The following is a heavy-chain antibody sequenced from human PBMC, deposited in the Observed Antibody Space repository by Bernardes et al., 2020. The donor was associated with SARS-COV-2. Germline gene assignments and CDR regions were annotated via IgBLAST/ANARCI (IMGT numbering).Heavy chain of an antibody. Sequence: GRSLRLSCTASGFTVSSNYMSWVRQAPGKGLEWVSVIYSGGSTYYADSVKGRFTISRDNSKNTLYLQMNSLRAEDTAVYYCARETEYSSSWLYYYGMDVWGQGTTVTVSS. CDR1: GFTVSSNY. CDR2: IYSGGST. D-gene: IGHD6-13*01. CDR3: ARETEYSSSWLYYYGMDV. J-gene: IGHJ6*02. V-gene: IGHV3-66*02.